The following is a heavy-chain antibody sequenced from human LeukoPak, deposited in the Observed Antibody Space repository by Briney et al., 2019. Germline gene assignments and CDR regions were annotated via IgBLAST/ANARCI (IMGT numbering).Heavy chain of an antibody. D-gene: IGHD3-9*01. V-gene: IGHV4-39*01. J-gene: IGHJ4*02. CDR2: IYYSGST. Sequence: SETLSLTCTVSGGSISSSSYYWGWIRQPPGKGLEWIGSIYYSGSTYYNPSLKSRVTISVDTSKNQFSLKLSSVTAADTAVYYCASLDWLTTTFDYWGQGTLVTVSS. CDR1: GGSISSSSYY. CDR3: ASLDWLTTTFDY.